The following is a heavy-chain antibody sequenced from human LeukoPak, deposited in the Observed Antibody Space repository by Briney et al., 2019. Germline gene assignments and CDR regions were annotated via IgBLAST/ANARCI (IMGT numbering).Heavy chain of an antibody. CDR3: ARHKLRGGYYIEDDYYYTDV. Sequence: SETLSLTGTVSGGSISSSSYYWGWIRQPPGKGLEWIGSIYCSGSTYYNPSLKSRVTISVDTSKNQFSLKLSSVTAADTAVYYCARHKLRGGYYIEDDYYYTDVWGKGTTVTISS. CDR2: IYCSGST. V-gene: IGHV4-39*01. J-gene: IGHJ6*03. CDR1: GGSISSSSYY. D-gene: IGHD3-3*01.